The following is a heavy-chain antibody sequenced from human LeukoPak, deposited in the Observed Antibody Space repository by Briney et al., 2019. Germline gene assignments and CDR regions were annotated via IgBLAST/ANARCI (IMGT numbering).Heavy chain of an antibody. D-gene: IGHD4-11*01. CDR2: IDYSGST. V-gene: IGHV4-59*01. CDR3: ARHIIYSKKPSFDH. Sequence: SETLSLTCTVSTGSISSYYWSWTRQPPGKGLEWLGYIDYSGSTNYNPSLKSRVTISVDTSKNQFSLQLGSVTAADTAVYYCARHIIYSKKPSFDHWGQGTLVTVSS. CDR1: TGSISSYY. J-gene: IGHJ4*02.